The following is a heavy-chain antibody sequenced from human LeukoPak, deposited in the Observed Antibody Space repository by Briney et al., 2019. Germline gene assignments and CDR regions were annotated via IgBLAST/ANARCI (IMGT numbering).Heavy chain of an antibody. J-gene: IGHJ3*02. D-gene: IGHD3-10*01. V-gene: IGHV3-23*01. Sequence: GGSLRLSCAASAFIFSSYAMNWVRQAPGKGLEWVSCIGASGSSTYYADSVKGRFTISRDNSKTTPYLQMNSLRAEDTVVYYCARGLSSVNDAFDIWGQGTMVTVSS. CDR2: IGASGSST. CDR3: ARGLSSVNDAFDI. CDR1: AFIFSSYA.